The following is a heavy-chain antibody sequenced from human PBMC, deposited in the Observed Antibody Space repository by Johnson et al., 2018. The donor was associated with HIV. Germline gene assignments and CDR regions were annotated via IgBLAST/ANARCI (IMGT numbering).Heavy chain of an antibody. V-gene: IGHV3-30-3*01. Sequence: QVQLVESGGGVVQPGTSLTLSCAASGFPFRDSAMHWVRQAPGRGMEWLAVIIFDGVYKHHAESVRGRFTISRVNSKNMLYLQMNSLRVEDTAVYYCAKEGSRGTVTQAPDAFDIWGQGTVVTVSS. J-gene: IGHJ3*02. CDR1: GFPFRDSA. CDR2: IIFDGVYK. D-gene: IGHD4-17*01. CDR3: AKEGSRGTVTQAPDAFDI.